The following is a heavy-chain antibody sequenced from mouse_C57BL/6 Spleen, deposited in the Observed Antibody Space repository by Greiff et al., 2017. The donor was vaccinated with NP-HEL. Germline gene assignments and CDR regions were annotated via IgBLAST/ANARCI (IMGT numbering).Heavy chain of an antibody. Sequence: QVQLQQPGAELVRPGTSVKLSCTASGYTFTSYWMHWVKQRPGQGLEWIGVIDPSDSYTNYNQKFKGKATLPVDTSSSTAYMQLSSLTSADSAVFDCARGDYYGSSYERGYWGKGTTLTVSS. D-gene: IGHD1-1*01. J-gene: IGHJ2*01. CDR1: GYTFTSYW. CDR2: IDPSDSYT. CDR3: ARGDYYGSSYERGY. V-gene: IGHV1-59*01.